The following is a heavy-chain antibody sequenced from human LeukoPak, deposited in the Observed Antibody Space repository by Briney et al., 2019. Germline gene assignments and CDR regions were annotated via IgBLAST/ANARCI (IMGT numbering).Heavy chain of an antibody. CDR1: GFTFSDYY. CDR3: TRDGSEAPNWSDP. Sequence: GGSLRLSCAASGFTFSDYYMSWIRQAPGKGLEWVSAISGSGGRTYYTDSVKGRFTISRDNSKNTLYLQMNSLRAEDTAVYYCTRDGSEAPNWSDPWGQGTLVTVSS. J-gene: IGHJ5*02. CDR2: ISGSGGRT. V-gene: IGHV3-23*01.